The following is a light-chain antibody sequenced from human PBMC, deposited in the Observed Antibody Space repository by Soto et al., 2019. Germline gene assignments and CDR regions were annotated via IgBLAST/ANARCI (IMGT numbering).Light chain of an antibody. CDR1: HDIGNY. CDR2: YAS. Sequence: DIQMTQSPSSLSASVGDRVTITCLASHDIGNYLNWYQQKPGKAPKLLIYYASNLETGVSSRFSGSGSGTDFTLTISSLQPEDIETSLSQQYEHLTRFIFGPGTKVDI. J-gene: IGKJ3*01. CDR3: QQYEHLTRFI. V-gene: IGKV1-33*01.